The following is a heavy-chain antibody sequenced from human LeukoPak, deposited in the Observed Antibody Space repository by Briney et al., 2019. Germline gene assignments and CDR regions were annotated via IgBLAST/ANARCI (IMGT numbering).Heavy chain of an antibody. CDR3: ATLYSSGWYLDAFDI. J-gene: IGHJ3*02. CDR1: GGSFSGYY. Sequence: SETLSLTCAVYGGSFSGYYWSWIRQPPGKGLEWIGEINHSGSTNYNPSLKSRVTISVDTSKNQFSLKLSSVTAADTAVYYCATLYSSGWYLDAFDIWGQGTMVIVSS. V-gene: IGHV4-34*01. D-gene: IGHD6-19*01. CDR2: INHSGST.